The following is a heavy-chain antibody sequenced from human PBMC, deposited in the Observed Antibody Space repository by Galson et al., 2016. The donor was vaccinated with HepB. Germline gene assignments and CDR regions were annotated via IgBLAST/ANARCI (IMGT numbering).Heavy chain of an antibody. Sequence: SLRLSCAASGFTFTSYGMHWVRQAPGKGLEWVAVISYDGSNRYYVDSVKGRFTISRDNSKNTLYLQMNSLRAEDTAVYYCASWWQTPASYFDYWGQGTLVTVSS. CDR3: ASWWQTPASYFDY. CDR1: GFTFTSYG. V-gene: IGHV3-33*08. J-gene: IGHJ4*02. CDR2: ISYDGSNR. D-gene: IGHD2-8*02.